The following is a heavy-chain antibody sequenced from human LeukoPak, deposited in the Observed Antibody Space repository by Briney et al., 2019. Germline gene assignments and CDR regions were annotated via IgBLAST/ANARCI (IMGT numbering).Heavy chain of an antibody. Sequence: GGSLRLSCAASGFTVSSNYMNWVRQAPGKGLEWVSVIYSDGGTYHADSVKGRFTISRDNSKNTLYLQMNSLTAEDTAVYFCARDRSGSIAVAGRRGFDYWGQGTLVTVSS. V-gene: IGHV3-53*05. D-gene: IGHD6-19*01. CDR2: IYSDGGT. J-gene: IGHJ4*02. CDR3: ARDRSGSIAVAGRRGFDY. CDR1: GFTVSSNY.